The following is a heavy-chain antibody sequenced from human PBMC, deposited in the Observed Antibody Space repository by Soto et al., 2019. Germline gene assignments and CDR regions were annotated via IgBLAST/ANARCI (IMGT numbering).Heavy chain of an antibody. V-gene: IGHV3-23*01. CDR2: VGPSSGDT. CDR3: AWGAAAAGTDWFDA. J-gene: IGHJ5*02. D-gene: IGHD6-13*01. Sequence: EMQLLESGGGLVQPGGSLRLSCAASGYTFSSYGMSWVRQAPGKGLGWGSGVGPSSGDTYYTDSAKGRFTISRDDAKNMVYMQMNSLRAADTAVYYCAWGAAAAGTDWFDAWGQGTLVTVAS. CDR1: GYTFSSYG.